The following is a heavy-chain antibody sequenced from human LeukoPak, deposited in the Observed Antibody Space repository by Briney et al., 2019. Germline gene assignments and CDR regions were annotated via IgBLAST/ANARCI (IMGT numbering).Heavy chain of an antibody. CDR3: ARGYCSGGSCPIDY. CDR2: INPNTGST. V-gene: IGHV1-2*02. D-gene: IGHD2-15*01. CDR1: GDTFTGYY. J-gene: IGHJ4*02. Sequence: ASVKVSCKASGDTFTGYYTHWVRQAPGQGLEWMGWINPNTGSTNYAQNFQGRVTMTRDTSISTAYMEVSRLRSDDTAVYYCARGYCSGGSCPIDYWGQGTLATVSS.